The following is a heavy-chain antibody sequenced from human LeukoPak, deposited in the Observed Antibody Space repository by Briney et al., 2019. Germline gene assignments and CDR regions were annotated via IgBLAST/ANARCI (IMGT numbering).Heavy chain of an antibody. D-gene: IGHD2/OR15-2a*01. J-gene: IGHJ4*02. CDR3: ARALAGRLPTLGRY. CDR2: MNPNSGNT. V-gene: IGHV1-8*01. Sequence: ASVKVSCKASGYTFTSYDINWVRQATGQGLEWMGWMNPNSGNTGYAQKFQGRVTMTRNTSISTAYMELSSLRSEDTAVYYCARALAGRLPTLGRYWGQGTLVTVSS. CDR1: GYTFTSYD.